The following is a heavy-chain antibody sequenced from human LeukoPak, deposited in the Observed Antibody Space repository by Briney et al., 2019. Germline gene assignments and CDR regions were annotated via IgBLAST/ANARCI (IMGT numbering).Heavy chain of an antibody. CDR3: ARDLGDHGCPDY. J-gene: IGHJ4*02. D-gene: IGHD4-17*01. CDR2: INHNGNVN. CDR1: GFTFSSYW. Sequence: PGGSLRLSCAASGFTFSSYWMNWARQAPGKGLEWVASINHNGNVNYYVDSVKGRFTISRDNAKNSLYLQMSNLRAEDTAVYYCARDLGDHGCPDYWGQGTLVTVSS. V-gene: IGHV3-7*03.